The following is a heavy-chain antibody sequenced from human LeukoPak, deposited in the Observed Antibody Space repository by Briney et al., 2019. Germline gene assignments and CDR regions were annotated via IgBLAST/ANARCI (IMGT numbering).Heavy chain of an antibody. J-gene: IGHJ5*02. CDR1: GFTFSTYS. Sequence: GGSLRLSCAASGFTFSTYSMNWVRQAPGKGLEWVAVIWYDGSNKYYADSVKGRFTISRDNSKNTLYLQMNSLRAEDTAVYYCAGGGSSSWYSSWFDPWGQGTLVTVSS. CDR2: IWYDGSNK. V-gene: IGHV3-33*08. D-gene: IGHD6-13*01. CDR3: AGGGSSSWYSSWFDP.